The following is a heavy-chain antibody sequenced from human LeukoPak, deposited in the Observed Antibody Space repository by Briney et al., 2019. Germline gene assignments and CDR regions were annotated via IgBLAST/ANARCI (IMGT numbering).Heavy chain of an antibody. CDR2: ISGSGGST. V-gene: IGHV3-23*01. CDR1: GLGFINYA. Sequence: VGSLRLSCSVSGLGFINYAMNGVRQAPGKGREWVSGISGSGGSTYYADSVKGRFTISRENSTNTLYLQMNSLRVEDTAVYYCAGRGSGSYFEHWGPGTLVTVSS. J-gene: IGHJ4*02. D-gene: IGHD3-10*01. CDR3: AGRGSGSYFEH.